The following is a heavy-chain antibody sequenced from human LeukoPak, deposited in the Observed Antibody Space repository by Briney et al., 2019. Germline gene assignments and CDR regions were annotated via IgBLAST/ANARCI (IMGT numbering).Heavy chain of an antibody. J-gene: IGHJ3*02. Sequence: PGGSLRLSCAASGFTFSSYAMSWVRQAPGKGLEWVSTIGGNGGSTCYADSVKGRFTISRDNAKNSLYLQMNSLRAEDTALYYCAIVGGGAFDIWGQGTMVTVSS. CDR1: GFTFSSYA. D-gene: IGHD3-10*01. CDR2: IGGNGGST. CDR3: AIVGGGAFDI. V-gene: IGHV3-23*01.